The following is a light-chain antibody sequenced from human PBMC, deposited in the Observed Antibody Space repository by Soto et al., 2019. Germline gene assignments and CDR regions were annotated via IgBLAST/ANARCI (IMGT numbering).Light chain of an antibody. J-gene: IGLJ2*01. CDR1: SSNIGAGYD. V-gene: IGLV1-40*01. CDR3: QSYDSSLSVV. CDR2: GNS. Sequence: QSALTQPPSVSGAPGQRVTISCTGSSSNIGAGYDVHWYQQLPGTAPKLLIYGNSNRPSGVPDRFSGSKSGTSASLPITGLQAEDEADYYCQSYDSSLSVVFGGGTKLTVL.